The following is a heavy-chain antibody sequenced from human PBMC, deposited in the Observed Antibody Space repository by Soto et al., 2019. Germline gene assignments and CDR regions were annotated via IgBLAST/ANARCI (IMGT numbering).Heavy chain of an antibody. V-gene: IGHV3-23*01. CDR2: ISGSGGST. D-gene: IGHD3-10*01. CDR3: AKKSVLIIGQNYFDS. J-gene: IGHJ4*02. CDR1: GFTFSSYA. Sequence: GGSLRLSCAASGFTFSSYAMSWVRQAPGKGLEWVSAISGSGGSTYYADSVKGRFTISRDNSKNTLYLQMNSLRAEDTAVYYCAKKSVLIIGQNYFDSWGQGTLVTVSS.